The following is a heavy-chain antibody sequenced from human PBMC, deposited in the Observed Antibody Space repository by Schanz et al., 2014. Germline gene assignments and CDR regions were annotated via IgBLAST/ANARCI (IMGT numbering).Heavy chain of an antibody. CDR1: GYTFTVYY. CDR3: VRELSGGTFDY. Sequence: QVQLVQSGAEVKKPGASVKVSCKASGYTFTVYYMHWVRQAPGQGLEWLGWINPNSGATSSAQKFQGRVTMTRDTSSSTVYMQLSSLTSDDTAIYYCVRELSGGTFDYWGQGALVTVSS. CDR2: INPNSGAT. J-gene: IGHJ4*02. D-gene: IGHD1-1*01. V-gene: IGHV1-2*02.